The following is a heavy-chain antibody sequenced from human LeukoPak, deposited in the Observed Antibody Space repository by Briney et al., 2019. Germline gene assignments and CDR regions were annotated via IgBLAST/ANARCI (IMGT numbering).Heavy chain of an antibody. CDR3: AKGAVGATLWNDAFDI. J-gene: IGHJ3*02. CDR2: ISGSGGST. CDR1: GFTFSSYA. Sequence: GGSLRLSCAASGFTFSSYAMSWVRQAPGKGLEWVSAISGSGGSTYYADSVKGRFTISRDNSKNTLYLQVNSLRAEDTAVYYCAKGAVGATLWNDAFDIWGQGTMVTVSS. V-gene: IGHV3-23*01. D-gene: IGHD1-26*01.